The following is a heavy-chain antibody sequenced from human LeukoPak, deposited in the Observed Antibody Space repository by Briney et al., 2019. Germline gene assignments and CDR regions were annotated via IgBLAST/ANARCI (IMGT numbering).Heavy chain of an antibody. D-gene: IGHD4-17*01. CDR2: IYYSGST. Sequence: SETLSLTCTVSGGSISSGGYYWSWIRQHPGKGLEWIGYIYYSGSTYYNPSLKSRVTISVDTSKNQFSLKLSSVTAADTAVYYCVTVPYGDYRFDYWGQGTLVTVSS. CDR1: GGSISSGGYY. CDR3: VTVPYGDYRFDY. V-gene: IGHV4-31*03. J-gene: IGHJ4*02.